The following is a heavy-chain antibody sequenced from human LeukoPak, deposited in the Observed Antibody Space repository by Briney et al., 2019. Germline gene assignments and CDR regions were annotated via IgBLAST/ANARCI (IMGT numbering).Heavy chain of an antibody. CDR2: IYYSGST. CDR1: GGAISNTSYY. Sequence: SETLSLTCTVSGGAISNTSYYWGWIRQPPGNGLEWIGYIYYSGSTNYNPSLKSRVSISVDTSKNQFSLKLSSVTAADTAVYYSARTGSTVTMLYPFDHWGQGTLVTVSS. J-gene: IGHJ4*02. V-gene: IGHV4-61*05. D-gene: IGHD4-17*01. CDR3: ARTGSTVTMLYPFDH.